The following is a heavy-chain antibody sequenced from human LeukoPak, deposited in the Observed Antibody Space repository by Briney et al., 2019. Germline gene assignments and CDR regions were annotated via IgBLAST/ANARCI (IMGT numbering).Heavy chain of an antibody. CDR3: ARDLSEYSSGRYVCDY. V-gene: IGHV1-18*01. CDR1: GYSFTSYG. Sequence: ASVKVSCKASGYSFTSYGISWVRQAPGQGLEWMGWISAYNGDTKYAQKVQGRVTMTTDTSTSTAYMELRNLGSDDTAVYYCARDLSEYSSGRYVCDYWGQGTLVAVSS. CDR2: ISAYNGDT. D-gene: IGHD6-19*01. J-gene: IGHJ4*02.